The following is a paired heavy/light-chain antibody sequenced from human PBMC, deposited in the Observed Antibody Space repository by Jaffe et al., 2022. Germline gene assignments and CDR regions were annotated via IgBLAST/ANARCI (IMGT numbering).Heavy chain of an antibody. CDR3: ARLAGYISSWHLSWFDP. V-gene: IGHV4-38-2*01. Sequence: QVQLQESGPGLVKPSETLSLTCAVSGYSLTSGYYWGWIRQPPGKGLEWIGTIFHSGNTYYSPSLKSRVTISVDTSKNHFSLNLTSVTAADTAVYYCARLAGYISSWHLSWFDPWGQGTLVTVSS. CDR2: IFHSGNT. D-gene: IGHD6-13*01. CDR1: GYSLTSGYY. J-gene: IGHJ5*02.
Light chain of an antibody. CDR3: HQYYSAPQT. CDR1: QSVLYSSNNKNY. CDR2: WAS. J-gene: IGKJ1*01. Sequence: DIVMTQSPDSLAVSLGERATINCKSSQSVLYSSNNKNYLAWYQQKPGQPPKLLIYWASTRESGVPDRFSGSGSGTDFTLTISSLQAEDVAVYYCHQYYSAPQTFGQGTKVDIK. V-gene: IGKV4-1*01.